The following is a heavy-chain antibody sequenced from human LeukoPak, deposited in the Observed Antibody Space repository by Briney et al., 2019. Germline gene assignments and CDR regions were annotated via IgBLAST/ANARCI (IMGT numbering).Heavy chain of an antibody. V-gene: IGHV1-69*08. D-gene: IGHD1-1*01. Sequence: GSSVKVSCKTSGGTIKTHIFSWVRQAPGQGLEWMGRITPIINSAKYAQKFRDRLTITADTSTGTAYMELSSLTSEDTALYYCTRVNLHRSQYNWFDPWGQGTLVIVSS. CDR3: TRVNLHRSQYNWFDP. CDR2: ITPIINSA. CDR1: GGTIKTHI. J-gene: IGHJ5*02.